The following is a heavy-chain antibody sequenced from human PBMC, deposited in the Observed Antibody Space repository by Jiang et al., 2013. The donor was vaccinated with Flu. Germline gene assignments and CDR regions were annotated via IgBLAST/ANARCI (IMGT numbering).Heavy chain of an antibody. CDR3: ATAVGGYSYGYVDS. CDR1: GGTLSYA. D-gene: IGHD5-18*01. J-gene: IGHJ4*02. CDR2: IIPIFGTI. V-gene: IGHV1-69*01. Sequence: GAEVKKPGSSVKVSCKASGGTLSYAISWVRQAPGQGLEWMGGIIPIFGTIDYAQKFQGRVTITADESTSTAYMDLSSLRSDDTAVYYCATAVGGYSYGYVDSWGQGTLVTVSS.